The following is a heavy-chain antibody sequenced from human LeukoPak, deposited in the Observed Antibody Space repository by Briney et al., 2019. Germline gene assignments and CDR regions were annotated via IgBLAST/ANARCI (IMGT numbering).Heavy chain of an antibody. CDR2: IKTDGRTT. V-gene: IGHV3-74*01. Sequence: GGSLRLSCAASGMTFSDHWMRWVRQVPGKGLVWVSLIKTDGRTTIYADSVKGRFTISRDNGKSTLYLQMNSLRAEDTAIYYCTTGPSYGYEWWGQGTVVTVSS. CDR1: GMTFSDHW. CDR3: TTGPSYGYEW. J-gene: IGHJ1*01. D-gene: IGHD3-16*01.